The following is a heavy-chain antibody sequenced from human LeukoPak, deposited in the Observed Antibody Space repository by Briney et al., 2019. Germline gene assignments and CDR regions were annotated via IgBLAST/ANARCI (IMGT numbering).Heavy chain of an antibody. J-gene: IGHJ4*02. D-gene: IGHD3-3*01. CDR2: INPNSGGT. CDR3: AREEYDFWSGYSYYFDY. CDR1: GYTFTGYY. Sequence: GASVKVSCKASGYTFTGYYMHWVRQAPGQGLEWMGRINPNSGGTNYAQKFQGRVTMTRDTSISTAYVELSRLRSDDTAVYYCAREEYDFWSGYSYYFDYWGQGTLVTVSS. V-gene: IGHV1-2*06.